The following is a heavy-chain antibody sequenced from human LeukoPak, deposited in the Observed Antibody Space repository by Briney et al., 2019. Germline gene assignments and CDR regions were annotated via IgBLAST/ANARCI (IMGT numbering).Heavy chain of an antibody. D-gene: IGHD3-9*01. J-gene: IGHJ4*02. CDR1: GGSITYFY. V-gene: IGHV4-59*01. CDR3: ARSVDDILTGYYPIPGFDY. Sequence: SETLSLTCTVSGGSITYFYWNWIRQSPEKGLEWIGYISNTGSTNYNPSLKSRVAISVDTSKNQFFLKLSSVTAADTAVYYCARSVDDILTGYYPIPGFDYWGQGTLVTVSS. CDR2: ISNTGST.